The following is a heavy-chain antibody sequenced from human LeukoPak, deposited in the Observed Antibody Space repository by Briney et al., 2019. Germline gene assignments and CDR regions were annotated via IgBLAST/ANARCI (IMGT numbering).Heavy chain of an antibody. CDR3: ASLIVVVPAARLVYNWFDP. Sequence: ETLSLTCTVSGYSISSGYYWGWIRQPPGKGLEWIGSIYHSGSTYYNPSLKSRVTISVDTSKNQFSLKLSSVTAADTAVYYCASLIVVVPAARLVYNWFDPWGQGTLVNVSS. D-gene: IGHD2-2*01. CDR2: IYHSGST. CDR1: GYSISSGYY. V-gene: IGHV4-38-2*02. J-gene: IGHJ5*02.